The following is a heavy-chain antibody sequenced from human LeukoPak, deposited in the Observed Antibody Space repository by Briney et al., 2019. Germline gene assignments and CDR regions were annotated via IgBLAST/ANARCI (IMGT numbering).Heavy chain of an antibody. Sequence: GGSLRLSCAASGFTFDDYAMHWVRQAPGKGLEWVSGISWNSGSIGYADSVKGRFTISRDNAKNSLYLQMDCLRAEDTALYYCAKDVGIAAAGTSSHFDYWGQGTLVTVSS. J-gene: IGHJ4*02. D-gene: IGHD6-13*01. V-gene: IGHV3-9*01. CDR1: GFTFDDYA. CDR2: ISWNSGSI. CDR3: AKDVGIAAAGTSSHFDY.